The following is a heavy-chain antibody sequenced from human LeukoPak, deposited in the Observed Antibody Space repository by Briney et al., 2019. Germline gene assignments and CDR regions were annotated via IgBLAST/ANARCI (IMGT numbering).Heavy chain of an antibody. Sequence: SETLSLTCTVSGGSISSSSYYWGWIRQPPGKGLEWIGSICYSGSTYYNPSLKSRVTISVDTSKNQFSLKLSSVTAADTAAYYCARLRGHAYYFDYWGQGTLVTVSS. J-gene: IGHJ4*02. CDR1: GGSISSSSYY. V-gene: IGHV4-39*01. CDR3: ARLRGHAYYFDY. CDR2: ICYSGST. D-gene: IGHD3-10*01.